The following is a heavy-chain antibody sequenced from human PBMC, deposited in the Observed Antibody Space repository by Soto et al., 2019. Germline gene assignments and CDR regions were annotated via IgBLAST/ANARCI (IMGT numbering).Heavy chain of an antibody. Sequence: QVQLQESGPGLVKPSQTLSLTCTVSGASISSSAYYWSWVRQPPGKGLEWIGYIFHSGSAYYNPSLKSRVTISVDPSKNQFSLKLTSVTAADTAVVYCARYTFGHDREYHYAMDVWGQGTTVTVSS. J-gene: IGHJ6*02. V-gene: IGHV4-30-4*01. D-gene: IGHD3-10*02. CDR2: IFHSGSA. CDR3: ARYTFGHDREYHYAMDV. CDR1: GASISSSAYY.